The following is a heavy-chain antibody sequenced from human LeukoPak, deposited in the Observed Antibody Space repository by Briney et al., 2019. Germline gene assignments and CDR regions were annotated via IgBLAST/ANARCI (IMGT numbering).Heavy chain of an antibody. Sequence: PGGSLRLSCAASGFTFSNAWMSWVRQAPGEGLEWVGRIKSKTDGGTTDYAAPVKGRFTISRDDSKNTLYLQMNSLKTEDTAVYYCTTDWGAVAGTSFDYWGQGTLVTVSS. CDR1: GFTFSNAW. CDR2: IKSKTDGGTT. J-gene: IGHJ4*02. V-gene: IGHV3-15*01. CDR3: TTDWGAVAGTSFDY. D-gene: IGHD6-19*01.